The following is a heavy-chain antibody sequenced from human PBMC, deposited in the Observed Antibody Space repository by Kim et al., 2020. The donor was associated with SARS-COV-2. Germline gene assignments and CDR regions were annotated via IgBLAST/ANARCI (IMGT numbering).Heavy chain of an antibody. CDR2: IIPIFGTA. V-gene: IGHV1-69*13. Sequence: SVKVSCKASGGTFSSYAISWVRQAPGQGLEWMGGIIPIFGTANYAQKFQGRVTITADESTSTAYMELSSLRSEDTAVYYCARGMGYYYDSSGYYGAWYFDLWGRGTLVTVSS. CDR3: ARGMGYYYDSSGYYGAWYFDL. J-gene: IGHJ2*01. CDR1: GGTFSSYA. D-gene: IGHD3-22*01.